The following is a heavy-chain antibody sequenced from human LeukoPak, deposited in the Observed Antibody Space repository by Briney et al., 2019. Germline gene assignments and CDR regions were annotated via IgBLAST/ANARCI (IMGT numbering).Heavy chain of an antibody. Sequence: PGGSLRLSCAASGFTFSNFVMSWVRQAPGKGPEWVSYIDGGGGSTNYADSVKGRFTISRDNAKDTLYLQMNSLRAEDTAVYYCTGHHQAYSRTYWGQGTLVTVSS. D-gene: IGHD4-11*01. CDR2: IDGGGGST. CDR3: TGHHQAYSRTY. CDR1: GFTFSNFV. V-gene: IGHV3-23*01. J-gene: IGHJ4*02.